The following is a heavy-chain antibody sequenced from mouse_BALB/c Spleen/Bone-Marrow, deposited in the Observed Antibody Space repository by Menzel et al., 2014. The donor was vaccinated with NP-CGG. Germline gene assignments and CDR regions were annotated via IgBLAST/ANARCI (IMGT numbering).Heavy chain of an antibody. CDR3: AKQDYYRYDYAMDY. CDR2: IWGDGSI. CDR1: GFSFTSYG. D-gene: IGHD2-14*01. V-gene: IGHV2-3*01. J-gene: IGHJ4*01. Sequence: VKLVESGTGLVAPSQSLSISCTVSGFSFTSYGVSWVRQPPGKLEWLGVIWGDGSINYHSALISRLSISKDNSKSQVFLKLNSLQTDDTATYYCAKQDYYRYDYAMDYWGQGTSVTVSS.